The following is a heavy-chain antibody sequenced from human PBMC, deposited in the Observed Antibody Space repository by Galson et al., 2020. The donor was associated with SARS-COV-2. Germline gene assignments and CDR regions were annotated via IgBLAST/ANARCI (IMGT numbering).Heavy chain of an antibody. CDR3: ARAFITIFGVAGFIDY. D-gene: IGHD3-3*01. J-gene: IGHJ4*02. V-gene: IGHV3-30-3*01. Sequence: TGGSLRLSCAASGFTFSSYAMHWVRQAPGKGLEWVAVISYDGSNKYYADSVKGRFTISRDNSKNTLYLQMNSLRAEDTAVYYCARAFITIFGVAGFIDYWGQGTLVTVSS. CDR1: GFTFSSYA. CDR2: ISYDGSNK.